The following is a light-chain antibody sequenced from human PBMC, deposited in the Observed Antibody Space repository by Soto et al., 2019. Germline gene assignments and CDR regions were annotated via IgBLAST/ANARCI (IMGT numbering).Light chain of an antibody. J-gene: IGLJ1*01. CDR3: ISYTDRQSYL. CDR1: SSDIGSYDH. V-gene: IGLV2-14*03. CDR2: AVS. Sequence: ALTQPASVSGSPGQSITISCSGTSSDIGSYDHVAWYQQFPGKGPKLIIYAVSDRPSGVSDRFSGSKSGISASLTISGLQTEDEADYYRISYTDRQSYLFGTGTKVTVL.